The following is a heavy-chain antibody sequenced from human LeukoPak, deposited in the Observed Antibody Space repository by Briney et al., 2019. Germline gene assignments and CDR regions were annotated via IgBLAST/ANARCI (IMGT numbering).Heavy chain of an antibody. J-gene: IGHJ3*02. CDR3: ARLYGDYPNDAFDI. D-gene: IGHD4-17*01. V-gene: IGHV4-39*01. Sequence: GSLRLSCAASGFTFRSYTMHWIRQPPGKGLEWIGSIYYSGSTYYNPSLKSRVTISVDTSKNQFSLKLSSVTAADTAVYYCARLYGDYPNDAFDIWGQGTMVTVSS. CDR1: GFTFRSYTMH. CDR2: IYYSGST.